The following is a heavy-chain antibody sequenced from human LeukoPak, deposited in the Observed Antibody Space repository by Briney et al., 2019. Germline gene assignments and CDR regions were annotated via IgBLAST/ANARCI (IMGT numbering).Heavy chain of an antibody. CDR3: ARGRYCSADICSGGDAFDI. Sequence: PSETLSLTCTVSGGSIINYYWSWIRQPAGKGLEWIGRIHTRGNTNYNPSLKSRVTMSVDTSKNQFSLRLSSVTAADTAVYYCARGRYCSADICSGGDAFDIWGQGTMVSVSS. CDR1: GGSIINYY. CDR2: IHTRGNT. J-gene: IGHJ3*02. D-gene: IGHD2-15*01. V-gene: IGHV4-4*07.